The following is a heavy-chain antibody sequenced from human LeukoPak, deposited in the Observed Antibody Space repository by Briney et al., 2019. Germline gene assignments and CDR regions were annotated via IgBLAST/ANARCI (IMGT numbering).Heavy chain of an antibody. D-gene: IGHD2/OR15-2a*01. CDR1: GGSFSAYY. V-gene: IGHV4-34*01. CDR3: ARREEETTFYYYYYMDV. CDR2: ISHSGST. Sequence: PSETLSLTCAVYGGSFSAYYWSWIRQPPGKGLEWIGEISHSGSTNYNPSLRSRVTISVDTSKNQFSLKLSSVTAADTAVYYCARREEETTFYYYYYMDVWGKGTTVTVSS. J-gene: IGHJ6*03.